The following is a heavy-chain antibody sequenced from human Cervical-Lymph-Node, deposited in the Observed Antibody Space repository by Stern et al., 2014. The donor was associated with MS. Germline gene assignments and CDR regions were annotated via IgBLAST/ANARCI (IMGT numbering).Heavy chain of an antibody. D-gene: IGHD2-8*02. J-gene: IGHJ4*02. V-gene: IGHV5-51*01. CDR1: GYSFTSSW. CDR3: ATSTGYFLLEYYFDY. Sequence: VQLVQSGAEVKKPGESLKISCQGSGYSFTSSWIGWVRQMPGKGLEWMGIIYPGDSYPRSNPSFQGQVTISADKSVSTAYLQWSSLKASDTAMYYCATSTGYFLLEYYFDYWGQGTLVTVSS. CDR2: IYPGDSYP.